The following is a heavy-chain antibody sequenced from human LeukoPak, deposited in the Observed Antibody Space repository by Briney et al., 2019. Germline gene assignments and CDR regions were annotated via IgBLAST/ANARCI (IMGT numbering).Heavy chain of an antibody. CDR3: ARSGAAAGTCGY. Sequence: GGSPRLSCAASGFTFSSYSMNWVRQAPGKGLEWVSSISSSSSYIYYADSVKGRFTISRDNAKNSLYLQMNSLRAEDTAVYYCARSGAAAGTCGYWGQGTLITVSS. V-gene: IGHV3-21*01. J-gene: IGHJ4*02. D-gene: IGHD6-13*01. CDR2: ISSSSSYI. CDR1: GFTFSSYS.